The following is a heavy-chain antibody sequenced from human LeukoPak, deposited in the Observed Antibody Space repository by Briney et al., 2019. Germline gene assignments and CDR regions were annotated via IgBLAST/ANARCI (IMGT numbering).Heavy chain of an antibody. CDR3: ARAGGGAGAFDI. D-gene: IGHD2-15*01. CDR1: GFTFSSYS. Sequence: GGSLRLSCAASGFTFSSYSMNWVRQAPGKGLEWVSSISSSSSYIYYADLVKGRFTISRDNAKNPLYLQMNSLRAEDTAVYYCARAGGGAGAFDIWGQGTMVTVSS. V-gene: IGHV3-21*01. CDR2: ISSSSSYI. J-gene: IGHJ3*02.